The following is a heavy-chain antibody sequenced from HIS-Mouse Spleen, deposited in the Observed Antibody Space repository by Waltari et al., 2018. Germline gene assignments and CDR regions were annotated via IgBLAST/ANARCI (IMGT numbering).Heavy chain of an antibody. V-gene: IGHV3-33*06. Sequence: QVQLVESGGGVVQPGRSLRLSCAASGFTFSSYGMHWVRQAPGKGLEGGAVIWYDGSNKYYADSVKGRFTISRDNSKNTLYLQMNSLRAEDTAVYYCAKKGARLDAFDIWGQGTMVTVSS. CDR3: AKKGARLDAFDI. J-gene: IGHJ3*02. CDR1: GFTFSSYG. CDR2: IWYDGSNK. D-gene: IGHD6-6*01.